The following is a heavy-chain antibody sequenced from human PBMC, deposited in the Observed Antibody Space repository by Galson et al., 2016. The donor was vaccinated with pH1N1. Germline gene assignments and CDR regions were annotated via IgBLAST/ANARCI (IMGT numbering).Heavy chain of an antibody. CDR1: GGSISSSNFY. D-gene: IGHD2-15*01. V-gene: IGHV4-61*05. Sequence: ETLSLTCTVSGGSISSSNFYLGWIRQSPGKGLDYVGYIYYNGHTNYSPSLKSRVTMSLDMSKNQFSLKLTSVTAADTAVYFCARSGSRYWSDAFGMWGQGTTVTVSS. CDR3: ARSGSRYWSDAFGM. CDR2: IYYNGHT. J-gene: IGHJ3*02.